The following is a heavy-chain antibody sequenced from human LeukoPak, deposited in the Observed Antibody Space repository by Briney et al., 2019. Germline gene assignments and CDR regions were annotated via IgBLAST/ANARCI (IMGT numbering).Heavy chain of an antibody. D-gene: IGHD5-12*01. Sequence: PGGSLRLSCAASGFTFSSYEMNWVRQAPGKGLEWVSYISSSGSTIYYADSVKGRFTISRDNAKNSLYLQMNSLRAEDTAVYYCARDQCGYSGYDYLGRFDYWGQGTLVTVSS. CDR3: ARDQCGYSGYDYLGRFDY. CDR1: GFTFSSYE. J-gene: IGHJ4*02. CDR2: ISSSGSTI. V-gene: IGHV3-48*03.